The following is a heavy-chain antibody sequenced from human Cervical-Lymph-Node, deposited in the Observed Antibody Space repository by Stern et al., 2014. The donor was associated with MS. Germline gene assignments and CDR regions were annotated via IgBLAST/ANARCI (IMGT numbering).Heavy chain of an antibody. J-gene: IGHJ4*02. CDR1: GGSISSRY. CDR2: ISHSGDT. Sequence: VQLVQSGPGLVKPSETLSLTCAVSGGSISSRYWGWIRQPPGKGLEWIGLISHSGDTKYNPSLKSRVTISLDTSKNQFPLKVPSVTAADTAVYYCARLSTAVDFWGQGTLVTVSS. V-gene: IGHV4-59*08. CDR3: ARLSTAVDF.